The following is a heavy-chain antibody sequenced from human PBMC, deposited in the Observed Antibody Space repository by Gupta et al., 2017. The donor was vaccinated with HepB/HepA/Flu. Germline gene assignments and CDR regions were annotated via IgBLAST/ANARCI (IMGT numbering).Heavy chain of an antibody. Sequence: EVQLVQSGAEVKKPGESLKISCKGSGYSFTSYWIGWVRQMPGKGLEWMGIIYPGDSDTRYSPSFQGQVTISADKSISTAYLQWSSLKASDTAMYYCERRVTTVTTLTPISHTYFDYWGQGTLVTVSS. CDR1: GYSFTSYW. V-gene: IGHV5-51*01. CDR3: ERRVTTVTTLTPISHTYFDY. D-gene: IGHD4-17*01. CDR2: IYPGDSDT. J-gene: IGHJ4*02.